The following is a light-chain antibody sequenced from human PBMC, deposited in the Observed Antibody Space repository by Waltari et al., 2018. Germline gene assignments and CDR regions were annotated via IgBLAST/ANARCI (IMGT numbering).Light chain of an antibody. J-gene: IGLJ3*02. CDR1: SSNIGSYNL. Sequence: QSALIQPASVSGSPGQSITISCTGPSSNIGSYNLVSWYQQYPGKAPKFMIYEVYKRPSGVSNRFSGSKSGNTASLTISGLQAEDETDYYCCSYAGSNSWVFGGGTKVTVL. CDR2: EVY. V-gene: IGLV2-23*02. CDR3: CSYAGSNSWV.